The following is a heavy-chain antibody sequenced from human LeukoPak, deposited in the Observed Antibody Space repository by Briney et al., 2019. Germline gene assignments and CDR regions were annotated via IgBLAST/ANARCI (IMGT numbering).Heavy chain of an antibody. CDR2: ISSSGSTI. CDR3: ARSGTPLITIFGVVPPPTFDI. J-gene: IGHJ3*02. Sequence: GGSLRLSCAASGFTFSSYEMNWVRQAPGKGLEWVSYISSSGSTIYYADSVKGRFTISRDNAKNSLYLQMNSLRAEDTAVYYCARSGTPLITIFGVVPPPTFDIWGQGTMVTVS. D-gene: IGHD3-3*01. CDR1: GFTFSSYE. V-gene: IGHV3-48*03.